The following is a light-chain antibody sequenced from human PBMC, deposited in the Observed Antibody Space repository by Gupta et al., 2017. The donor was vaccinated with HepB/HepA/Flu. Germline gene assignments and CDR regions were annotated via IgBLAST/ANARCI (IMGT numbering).Light chain of an antibody. Sequence: SYELTQPPSVPVSAGQSRSITGAGDALPKKYAYWSQQKPGQAPVLVIYKDRERPSGIPERFSGSSSGTTVTLTISGVQAEDEADYYCQSADSSGTYWVFGGGTKLTVL. CDR3: QSADSSGTYWV. J-gene: IGLJ3*02. CDR1: ALPKKY. V-gene: IGLV3-25*03. CDR2: KDR.